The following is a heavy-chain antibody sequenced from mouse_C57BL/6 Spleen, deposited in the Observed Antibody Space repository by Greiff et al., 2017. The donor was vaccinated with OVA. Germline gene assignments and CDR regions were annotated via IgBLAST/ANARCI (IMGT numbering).Heavy chain of an antibody. D-gene: IGHD1-1*01. V-gene: IGHV1-64*01. J-gene: IGHJ4*01. Sequence: QVQLQQPGAELVKPGASVKLSCKASGYTFTSYWMHWVKQRPGQGLEWIGMIHPNSGSTNYNEKFKSKATLTVDKSSSTAYMQLSSLTSEDSAVYYCASVHYYGSSPYYAMDYRGQGTSVTVSS. CDR1: GYTFTSYW. CDR2: IHPNSGST. CDR3: ASVHYYGSSPYYAMDY.